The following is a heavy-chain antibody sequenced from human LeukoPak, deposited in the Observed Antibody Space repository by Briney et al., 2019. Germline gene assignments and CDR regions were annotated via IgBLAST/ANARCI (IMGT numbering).Heavy chain of an antibody. CDR1: GYTFTGYY. J-gene: IGHJ5*02. Sequence: GASVKVSCKASGYTFTGYYMHGVRQAPGQGLEWMGWINPNSGGTNYAQKFQGRVTMTRDTSISTAYMELSRLRSDDTAVYYCARVIPAAIWGNWFGPWGQGALVTVSS. CDR3: ARVIPAAIWGNWFGP. V-gene: IGHV1-2*02. CDR2: INPNSGGT. D-gene: IGHD2-2*01.